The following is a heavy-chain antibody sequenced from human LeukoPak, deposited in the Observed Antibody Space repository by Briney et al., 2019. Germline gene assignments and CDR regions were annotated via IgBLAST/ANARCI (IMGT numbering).Heavy chain of an antibody. V-gene: IGHV3-30*03. D-gene: IGHD4-17*01. CDR2: ISYDGSNK. CDR1: GVTFSSYG. J-gene: IGHJ4*02. Sequence: GGSLRLSCAASGVTFSSYGMHWVRQAPGKGLEWVAVISYDGSNKYYADSVKGRFTISRDNSKNTLYLQMNSLRAEDTAVYYCASLGDYGDYVFHYWGQGTLVTVSS. CDR3: ASLGDYGDYVFHY.